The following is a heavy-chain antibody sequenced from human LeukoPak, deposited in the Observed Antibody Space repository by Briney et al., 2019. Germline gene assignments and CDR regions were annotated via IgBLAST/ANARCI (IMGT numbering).Heavy chain of an antibody. V-gene: IGHV1-18*01. J-gene: IGHJ4*02. CDR3: ARDDAGTTEYYDFWSGYLYDY. CDR1: GYTFTSYG. CDR2: ISAYNGNT. D-gene: IGHD3-3*01. Sequence: GASVKVSCKASGYTFTSYGISWVRQAPGQGLEWMGWISAYNGNTNYAQKLQGRVTMTTDTSTSTAYMELRSLRPDDTAVYYCARDDAGTTEYYDFWSGYLYDYWGQGTLVTVSS.